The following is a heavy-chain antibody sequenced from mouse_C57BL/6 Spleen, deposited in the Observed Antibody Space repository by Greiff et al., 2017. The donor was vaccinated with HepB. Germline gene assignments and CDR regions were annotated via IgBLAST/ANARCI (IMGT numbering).Heavy chain of an antibody. Sequence: EVHLVESGGDLVKPGGSLKLSCAASGFTFSSYGMSWVRQTPDKRLEWVATISSGGSYTYYPDSVKGRFTISRDNAKNTLYLQMSSLKSEDTAMYYCARRLLPYYFDYWGQGTTLTVSS. J-gene: IGHJ2*01. D-gene: IGHD1-1*02. V-gene: IGHV5-6*01. CDR3: ARRLLPYYFDY. CDR2: ISSGGSYT. CDR1: GFTFSSYG.